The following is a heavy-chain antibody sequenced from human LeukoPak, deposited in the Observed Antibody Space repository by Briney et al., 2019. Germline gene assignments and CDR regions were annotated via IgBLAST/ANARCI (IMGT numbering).Heavy chain of an antibody. V-gene: IGHV3-43*02. CDR3: AKGTTYYYDSSGHDY. J-gene: IGHJ4*02. CDR1: GFTFDDYA. D-gene: IGHD3-22*01. CDR2: ITGDGGSA. Sequence: GGSLRLSCTASGFTFDDYAMHWVRQAPGKGLEWVSLITGDGGSAYYADSVKGRFTISRADSKNSLYLQMDSLRTEDTALYYCAKGTTYYYDSSGHDYWGQGTLVTISS.